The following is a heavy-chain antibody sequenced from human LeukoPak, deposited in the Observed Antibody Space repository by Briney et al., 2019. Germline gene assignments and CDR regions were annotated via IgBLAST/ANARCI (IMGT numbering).Heavy chain of an antibody. J-gene: IGHJ4*02. CDR2: ISGSGGST. CDR1: GFTFDDYG. CDR3: AKGGTMVRGVINY. D-gene: IGHD3-10*01. V-gene: IGHV3-23*01. Sequence: GGSLRLSCAASGFTFDDYGMSWVRQAPGKGLEWVSAISGSGGSTYYADSVKGRFTISRDNSKNTLYLQMNSLRAEDTAVYYCAKGGTMVRGVINYWGQGTLVTVSS.